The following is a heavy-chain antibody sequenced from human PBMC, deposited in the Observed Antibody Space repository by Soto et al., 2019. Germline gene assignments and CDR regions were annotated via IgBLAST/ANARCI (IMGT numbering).Heavy chain of an antibody. J-gene: IGHJ2*01. D-gene: IGHD3-10*01. CDR3: ARLWFGEMDPYKNWYFDL. V-gene: IGHV4-31*03. CDR2: IYYSGST. Sequence: SETLSLTCTVSGGSISSGGYYWRWIRQHPGKGLEWIGYIYYSGSTYYNPSLKSRVTISVDTSKNQFSLKLSSVTAADTAVYYCARLWFGEMDPYKNWYFDLWGRGTLVTVSP. CDR1: GGSISSGGYY.